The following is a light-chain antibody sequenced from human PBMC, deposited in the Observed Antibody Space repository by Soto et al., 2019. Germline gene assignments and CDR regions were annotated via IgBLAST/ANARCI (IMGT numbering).Light chain of an antibody. CDR2: AAS. J-gene: IGKJ4*01. V-gene: IGKV1-27*01. CDR1: QGISNY. Sequence: DLQMTQSPSSLSASVGDRVTITCRASQGISNYLAWYQQKPGKVPKLLIYAASTLQSGVPSRFSGSGSGTDFTLTISSLQPEDVATYYCLKYNSALTFGGGTKVEIK. CDR3: LKYNSALT.